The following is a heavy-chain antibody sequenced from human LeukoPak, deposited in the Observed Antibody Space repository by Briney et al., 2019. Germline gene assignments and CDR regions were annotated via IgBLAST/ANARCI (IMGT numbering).Heavy chain of an antibody. Sequence: PGGSLRLSCAASGFTFSSYSMNWVRQAPGKGLEWVSYISNSSSTIYYPDSMNGRCTILRDNAKNSLYLQMNSLRDEDTAVYYCARDGTSCYFSSCYYYYYMDVWGKGTTVTVSS. J-gene: IGHJ6*03. D-gene: IGHD2-2*01. CDR2: ISNSSSTI. CDR1: GFTFSSYS. V-gene: IGHV3-48*02. CDR3: ARDGTSCYFSSCYYYYYMDV.